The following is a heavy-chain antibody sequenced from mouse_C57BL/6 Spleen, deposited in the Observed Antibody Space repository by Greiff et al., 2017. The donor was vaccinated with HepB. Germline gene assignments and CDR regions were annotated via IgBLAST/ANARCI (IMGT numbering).Heavy chain of an antibody. CDR2: IDPSDSYT. CDR1: GYTFTSYW. CDR3: AQGGNYDY. V-gene: IGHV1-50*01. J-gene: IGHJ2*01. Sequence: QVQLQQSGAELVKPGASVKLSCKASGYTFTSYWMQWVKQRPGQGLEWIGEIDPSDSYTNYNQKFKGKATLTVDTSSSTAYMQLSSLTSEDSAVYYCAQGGNYDYWGQDTTLTVSS. D-gene: IGHD2-1*01.